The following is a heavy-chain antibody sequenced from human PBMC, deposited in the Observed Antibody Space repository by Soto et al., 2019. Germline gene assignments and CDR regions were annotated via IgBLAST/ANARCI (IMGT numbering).Heavy chain of an antibody. V-gene: IGHV1-18*01. CDR3: AKEIFAAAYAATSAFDL. D-gene: IGHD2-15*01. Sequence: ASVKVSCKASGYTFTSYGISWVRQAPGQGLEWMGWISAYNGNTNYAQKLQDRVTMTTDTSTSTAYMELRSLRAEDTGRYFCAKEIFAAAYAATSAFDLWGQGTLVTVSS. CDR1: GYTFTSYG. CDR2: ISAYNGNT. J-gene: IGHJ4*02.